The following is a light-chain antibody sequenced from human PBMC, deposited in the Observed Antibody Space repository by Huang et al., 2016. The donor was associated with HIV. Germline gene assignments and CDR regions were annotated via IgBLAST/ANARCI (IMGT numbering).Light chain of an antibody. CDR2: GAS. CDR1: QSVSTH. V-gene: IGKV3-15*01. J-gene: IGKJ2*01. Sequence: EIIMTQSPATLSLSPGEGASLSCRANQSVSTHLAWYLHRPGQSHMILIFGASPRASGLPGRFSGSGSGTQFTRTVSGLQSEDFAVYYCQQYHNWPYTFGQGTKLEI. CDR3: QQYHNWPYT.